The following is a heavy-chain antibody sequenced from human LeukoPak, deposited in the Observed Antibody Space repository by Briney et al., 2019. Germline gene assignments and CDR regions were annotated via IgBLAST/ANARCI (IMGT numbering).Heavy chain of an antibody. CDR3: ARTPQEVYSGSYS. V-gene: IGHV3-48*03. CDR1: GFTFSSYE. Sequence: PGGSLRLSCAASGFTFSSYEMNWVRQAPGKGLEWGSYISSSGSTIYYADSVKGRFTISRDNAKNSLYLQMNSLRAEDTAAYYCARTPQEVYSGSYSWGQGTLVTVSS. CDR2: ISSSGSTI. J-gene: IGHJ4*02. D-gene: IGHD1-26*01.